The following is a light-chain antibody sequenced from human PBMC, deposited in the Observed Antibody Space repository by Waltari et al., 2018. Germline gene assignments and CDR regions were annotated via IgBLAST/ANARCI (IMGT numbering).Light chain of an antibody. CDR3: QSVDNSFGYVV. Sequence: SYEMTQPSSVSVSPGQMAMITCSRDALPIPYNDWYQHKSGQAPVLVMFKNSERPSGIPERISGSSSGTTVTLTITGVQAEDEADYYCQSVDNSFGYVVFGGGTKLTVL. J-gene: IGLJ2*01. CDR1: ALPIPY. V-gene: IGLV3-25*03. CDR2: KNS.